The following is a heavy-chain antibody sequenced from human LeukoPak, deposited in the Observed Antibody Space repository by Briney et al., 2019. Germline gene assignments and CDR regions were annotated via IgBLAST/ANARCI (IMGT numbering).Heavy chain of an antibody. CDR1: GYTFTSYG. CDR2: ISAYNGNT. V-gene: IGHV1-18*01. J-gene: IGHJ4*02. CDR3: ARGYEIVVVVAAPMGY. D-gene: IGHD2-15*01. Sequence: ASVKVPCKASGYTFTSYGISWVRQAPGQGLEWMGWISAYNGNTNYAQKLQGRVTMTTDTSTSTAYMELRSLRSDDTAVYYCARGYEIVVVVAAPMGYWGQGTLVTVSS.